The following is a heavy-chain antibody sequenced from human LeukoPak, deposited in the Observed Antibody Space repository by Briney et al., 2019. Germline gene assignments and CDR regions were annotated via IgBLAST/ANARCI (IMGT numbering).Heavy chain of an antibody. D-gene: IGHD3-3*01. CDR3: AITDNYDFWSGPFDY. J-gene: IGHJ4*02. CDR1: GYSFTSYW. Sequence: GESLKISXKGSGYSFTSYWIGWVLQMPGKGLEWMGIIYPGDSDTRYSPSFQGQVTISADKSISTAYLQWSSLKASDTAMYYCAITDNYDFWSGPFDYWGQGTLVTVSS. CDR2: IYPGDSDT. V-gene: IGHV5-51*01.